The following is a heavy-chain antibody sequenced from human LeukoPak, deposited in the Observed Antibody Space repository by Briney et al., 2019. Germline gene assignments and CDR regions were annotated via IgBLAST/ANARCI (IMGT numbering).Heavy chain of an antibody. CDR3: ANIYYDGSGAKVRPDAFDI. D-gene: IGHD3-22*01. Sequence: ASVKVSCKASGYTFTDYYMHWVRQAPGQGLEWVGWINPKSGDTNYAQKFQGRVTMTRDTSISTAYMELSRLRSDDTAVYYCANIYYDGSGAKVRPDAFDIWGQGTMVTVSS. CDR1: GYTFTDYY. CDR2: INPKSGDT. J-gene: IGHJ3*02. V-gene: IGHV1-2*02.